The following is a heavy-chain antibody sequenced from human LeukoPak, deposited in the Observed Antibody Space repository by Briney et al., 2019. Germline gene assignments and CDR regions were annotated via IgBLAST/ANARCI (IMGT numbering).Heavy chain of an antibody. J-gene: IGHJ4*02. CDR3: AKAPRGGGVITGTTGIDY. CDR1: GFTFSSYG. D-gene: IGHD1-20*01. V-gene: IGHV3-23*01. Sequence: PGGSLRLSCAASGFTFSSYGMSWVRQAPGKGLEWVSAISGSGGSTYYADSVKGRFTISRDNSKNTLYLQMNSLRAEDTAVYYCAKAPRGGGVITGTTGIDYWGQGTLVTVSS. CDR2: ISGSGGST.